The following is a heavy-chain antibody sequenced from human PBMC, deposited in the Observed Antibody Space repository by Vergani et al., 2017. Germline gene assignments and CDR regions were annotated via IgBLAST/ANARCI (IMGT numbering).Heavy chain of an antibody. J-gene: IGHJ6*02. V-gene: IGHV4-59*01. Sequence: QVQLQESGPGLVKPSETLSLTCTVSGGSLSSYYWSWIRQPPGKGLEWIGYIYYSGSTNYNPSLKSRVTISVDTSKNQFSLKLSSVTAADTAVYYCARDMLSMVRGKYGMDVWGQGTTVTVSS. CDR2: IYYSGST. CDR3: ARDMLSMVRGKYGMDV. CDR1: GGSLSSYY. D-gene: IGHD3-10*01.